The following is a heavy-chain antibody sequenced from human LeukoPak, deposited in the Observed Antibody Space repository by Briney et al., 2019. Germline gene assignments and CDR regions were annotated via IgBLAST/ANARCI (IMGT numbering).Heavy chain of an antibody. Sequence: GGSLRLSCAASGFSLRSFAMSWVRQAPGKGLEWVSASSGDGGNTDYANSVKGRFTISRANSKNTIYLQMNSLRADDTAVYYCAKQGRNDFVDSWGQGTLVTVSS. CDR2: SSGDGGNT. CDR3: AKQGRNDFVDS. D-gene: IGHD3-3*01. J-gene: IGHJ4*02. V-gene: IGHV3-23*01. CDR1: GFSLRSFA.